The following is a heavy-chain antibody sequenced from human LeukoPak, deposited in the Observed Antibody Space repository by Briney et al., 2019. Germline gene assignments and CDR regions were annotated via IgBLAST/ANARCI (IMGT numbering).Heavy chain of an antibody. CDR3: AKGRTTTENDGNVNWFDP. D-gene: IGHD4-11*01. Sequence: GGSLRLSCVASGFTFSSYAMSWVRQAPGKGLEWAAAISGSSESTYYADSVKGRFTISRDNSKNTLYLQMNTLRADDTAVYYCAKGRTTTENDGNVNWFDPWGQGTLVTVSS. CDR1: GFTFSSYA. CDR2: ISGSSEST. J-gene: IGHJ5*02. V-gene: IGHV3-23*01.